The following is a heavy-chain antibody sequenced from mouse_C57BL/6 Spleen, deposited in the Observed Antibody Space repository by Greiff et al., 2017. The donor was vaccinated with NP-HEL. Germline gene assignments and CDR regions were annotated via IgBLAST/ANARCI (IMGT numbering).Heavy chain of an antibody. D-gene: IGHD4-1*01. V-gene: IGHV5-9-1*02. CDR2: ISRGGDYI. Sequence: EVQLVESGEGLVKPGGSLKLSCAASGFTFSSYAMSWVRQTPEKRLEWVAYISRGGDYIYYADTVKGRFTISRDNARNTLYLQMSSLKSEDTAMYYCTRDRTGFYFDYWGQGTTLTVSS. CDR1: GFTFSSYA. J-gene: IGHJ2*01. CDR3: TRDRTGFYFDY.